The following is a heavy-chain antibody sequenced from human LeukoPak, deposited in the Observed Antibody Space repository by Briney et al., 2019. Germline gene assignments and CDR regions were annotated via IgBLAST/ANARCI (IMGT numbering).Heavy chain of an antibody. V-gene: IGHV5-51*01. J-gene: IGHJ4*02. Sequence: GESLKISCKGSGYTFTSYWIGWVRQMPGKGQEWMGIIHPGDSDTRYSPSFQGQVTISADKSISTSYLQWSSLKASDTAMYYCATLPHTEFHYWGQGTLVTVSS. D-gene: IGHD2-8*02. CDR2: IHPGDSDT. CDR1: GYTFTSYW. CDR3: ATLPHTEFHY.